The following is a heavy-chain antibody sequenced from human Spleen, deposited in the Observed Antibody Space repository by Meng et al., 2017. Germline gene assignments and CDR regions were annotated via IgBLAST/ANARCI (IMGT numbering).Heavy chain of an antibody. CDR3: ARGRVVVSNAPSDY. CDR2: ISGSGGST. J-gene: IGHJ4*02. Sequence: EVQLLESGGGLVQPGGSLRLTCSASGFTFSNYGMTWVRQAPGKGLEWVSAISGSGGSTYYADSMRGRFTISRDNAKNSLYLQMNSLRVEDTAMYFCARGRVVVSNAPSDYWGQGTLVTVSS. V-gene: IGHV3-23*01. D-gene: IGHD3-3*01. CDR1: GFTFSNYG.